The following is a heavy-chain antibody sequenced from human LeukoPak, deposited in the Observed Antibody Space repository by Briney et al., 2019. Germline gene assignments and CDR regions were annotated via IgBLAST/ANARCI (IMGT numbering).Heavy chain of an antibody. CDR1: GFTFSSYS. CDR2: ISSSSSYI. J-gene: IGHJ6*02. CDR3: ARGGYSGYDSDYYYGMDV. Sequence: GGSLRLSCAASGFTFSSYSMNWDRQAPGKGLEWVSSISSSSSYIYYADSVKGRFTISRDNAKNSLYLQMNSLRAEDTAVYYCARGGYSGYDSDYYYGMDVWGQGTTVTVSS. V-gene: IGHV3-21*01. D-gene: IGHD5-12*01.